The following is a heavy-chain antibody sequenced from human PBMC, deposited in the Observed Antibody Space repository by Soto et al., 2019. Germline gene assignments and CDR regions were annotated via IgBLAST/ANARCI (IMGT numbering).Heavy chain of an antibody. CDR1: GGTFN. Sequence: QVQLVQSGAEVKKPGSSVKVSCKVSGGTFNIRWVRQAPGQGLEWMGGIIPVIDTANYARKCQGRVGISADRATNIVYMEMMSLTLEDTAVYYCARGSGADAFDIWGQGTMVTVSS. V-gene: IGHV1-69*06. CDR2: IIPVIDTA. D-gene: IGHD7-27*01. CDR3: ARGSGADAFDI. J-gene: IGHJ3*02.